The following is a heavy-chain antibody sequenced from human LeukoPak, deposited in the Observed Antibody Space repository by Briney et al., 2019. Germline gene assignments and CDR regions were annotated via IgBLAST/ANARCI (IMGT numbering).Heavy chain of an antibody. Sequence: GGSLRLSCAASGLAFSAYKMHWVRQAPRKGLVWVSRISTDGYTTDYADFVQGRFPASRDNTKNTWSLEMNSLRAEDTAVYYCVVGGSPGYWGQGTLVTVSS. D-gene: IGHD2-15*01. J-gene: IGHJ4*02. CDR3: VVGGSPGY. V-gene: IGHV3-74*01. CDR1: GLAFSAYK. CDR2: ISTDGYTT.